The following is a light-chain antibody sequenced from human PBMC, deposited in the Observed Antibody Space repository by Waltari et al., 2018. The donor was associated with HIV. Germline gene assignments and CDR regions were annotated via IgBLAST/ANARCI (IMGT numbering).Light chain of an antibody. CDR2: EVT. V-gene: IGLV2-14*01. J-gene: IGLJ2*01. CDR3: SSYTSSSTYVV. CDR1: SSDVGGYNY. Sequence: QSALTQPASVSGSPGQSITISCTGTSSDVGGYNYVSWYQQYPGKAPKLIIYEVTNRPSGVSNRFSGSKSGNTASLTISGLQAEDEADYYCSSYTSSSTYVVFGGGTKLTVV.